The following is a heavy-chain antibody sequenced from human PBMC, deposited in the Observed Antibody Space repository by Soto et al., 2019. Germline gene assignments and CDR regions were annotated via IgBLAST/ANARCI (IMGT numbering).Heavy chain of an antibody. D-gene: IGHD5-18*01. Sequence: QLQLQESGSGLVTPSHTLSLTCTVSGGSISNAAYSWSWIRQPPGKGLGWIGYIYPSGMPFYNPSLRSRVTISIDRSNDQFSLNLKSVTAAYTAVYYCARERGGYGLFDSWCQGTLVTCSS. CDR2: IYPSGMP. CDR1: GGSISNAAYS. V-gene: IGHV4-30-2*01. CDR3: ARERGGYGLFDS. J-gene: IGHJ4*02.